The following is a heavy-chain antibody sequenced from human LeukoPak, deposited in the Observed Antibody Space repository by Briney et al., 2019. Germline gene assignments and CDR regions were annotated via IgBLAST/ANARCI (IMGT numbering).Heavy chain of an antibody. Sequence: EASVKVSCKASGYIFTTYDIGWVRQATGQGLEWMGWLNPYSGNAGYSQKFQGRVTISWNASISTAYMELSSLRSDDTAIYYCARRKFLGWFDPWGQGTLVTVSS. CDR2: LNPYSGNA. D-gene: IGHD7-27*01. J-gene: IGHJ5*02. V-gene: IGHV1-8*03. CDR1: GYIFTTYD. CDR3: ARRKFLGWFDP.